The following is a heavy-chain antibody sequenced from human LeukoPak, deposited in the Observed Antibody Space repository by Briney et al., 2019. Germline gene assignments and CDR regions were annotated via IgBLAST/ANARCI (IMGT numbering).Heavy chain of an antibody. CDR2: IYTSGST. Sequence: SETLSLTCTVSGGSISSYYWSWIRQPAGKGLEWIGRIYTSGSTNYNPSLKSRVTMSVDTSKNQFSLKLSSVTAADTAVYYCARGTNRRYCSSTSCYSSAPLRFDYWGQGTLVTVSS. J-gene: IGHJ4*02. V-gene: IGHV4-4*07. D-gene: IGHD2-2*02. CDR1: GGSISSYY. CDR3: ARGTNRRYCSSTSCYSSAPLRFDY.